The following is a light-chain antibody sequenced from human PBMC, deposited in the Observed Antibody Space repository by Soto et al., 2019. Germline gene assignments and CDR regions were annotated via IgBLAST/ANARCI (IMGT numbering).Light chain of an antibody. V-gene: IGKV2-28*01. CDR1: QRLLHSNGNIF. CDR2: LGS. J-gene: IGKJ2*01. CDR3: MQALQTPYT. Sequence: EIVMTQSPPSLTVTPGEPASISCRSSQRLLHSNGNIFLDWYLQKPGQPPQLLIYLGSNRASGVPDRVSGSEAGTYFTLKISRVEAEDVGVYYCMQALQTPYTFGQGTKLEIK.